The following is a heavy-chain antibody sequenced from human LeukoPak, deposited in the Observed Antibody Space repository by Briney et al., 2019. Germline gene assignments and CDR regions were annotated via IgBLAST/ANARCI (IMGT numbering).Heavy chain of an antibody. D-gene: IGHD3-3*01. CDR1: GFTFSSYA. CDR3: AKPQGDFWSGYYRR. Sequence: PGGSLRLSCAASGFTFSSYAMSWVRQAPGKGLEWVSAISGSGGSTYYADSVKGRFTISRDNSKNTLYQQMNSLRAEDTAVYYCAKPQGDFWSGYYRRWGQGTLVTVSS. J-gene: IGHJ4*02. CDR2: ISGSGGST. V-gene: IGHV3-23*01.